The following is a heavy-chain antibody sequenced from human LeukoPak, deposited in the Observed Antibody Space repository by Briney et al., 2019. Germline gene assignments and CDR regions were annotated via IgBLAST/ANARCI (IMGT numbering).Heavy chain of an antibody. Sequence: ASVKVSRKASGYTFTSYGISWVRQAPGQGLEWMGWISAYNGNTNYAQKLQGRVTMTTDTSTSTAYMELRSLRSDDTAVYYCARGSRGNIVSSLLDYWGQGTLVTVSS. CDR2: ISAYNGNT. CDR3: ARGSRGNIVSSLLDY. D-gene: IGHD2/OR15-2a*01. CDR1: GYTFTSYG. V-gene: IGHV1-18*01. J-gene: IGHJ4*02.